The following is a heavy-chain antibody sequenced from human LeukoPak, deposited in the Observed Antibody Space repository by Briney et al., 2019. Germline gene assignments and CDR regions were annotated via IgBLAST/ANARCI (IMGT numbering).Heavy chain of an antibody. CDR2: INSDGSST. J-gene: IGHJ4*02. V-gene: IGHV3-74*01. D-gene: IGHD5-12*01. Sequence: QPGGSLRLSCAASGFTFSSYWMHWVRQAPGKGLVWVSRINSDGSSTSYADSVKGRFTISRDNAKNTLYLQMNSLRAEDTAVYYCAGPNRSGYDLHYAYWGQGTLVTVSS. CDR1: GFTFSSYW. CDR3: AGPNRSGYDLHYAY.